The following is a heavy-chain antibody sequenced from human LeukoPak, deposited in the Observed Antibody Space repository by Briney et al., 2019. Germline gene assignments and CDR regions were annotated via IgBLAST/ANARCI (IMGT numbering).Heavy chain of an antibody. CDR2: IYTSGST. Sequence: SETLSLTCTVSGGSISGGSYYWSWIRQPAGKGLEWIGRIYTSGSTNYNPSLKSRVTISVDTSKNQFSLKLSSVTAADTAVYYCARGYGDYRPLDDWGQGTLVTVSS. CDR1: GGSISGGSYY. D-gene: IGHD4-17*01. V-gene: IGHV4-61*02. CDR3: ARGYGDYRPLDD. J-gene: IGHJ4*02.